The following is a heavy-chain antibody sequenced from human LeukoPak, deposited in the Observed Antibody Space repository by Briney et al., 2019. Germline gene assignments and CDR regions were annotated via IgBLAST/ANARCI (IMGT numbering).Heavy chain of an antibody. J-gene: IGHJ6*03. CDR1: GFTFSSYS. V-gene: IGHV3-21*01. Sequence: GGSLRLSCAASGFTFSSYSMNWVRQAPGKGLEWVSSISSSSSYIYYADSVKGRFTISRDNAKNSLYLQMNSLRAEDTAVYYCARAALGVLWFRESPHYYYMDVWGKGTTVTVSS. CDR3: ARAALGVLWFRESPHYYYMDV. CDR2: ISSSSSYI. D-gene: IGHD3-10*01.